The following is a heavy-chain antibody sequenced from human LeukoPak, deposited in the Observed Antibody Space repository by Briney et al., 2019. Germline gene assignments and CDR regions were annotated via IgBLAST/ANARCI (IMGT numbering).Heavy chain of an antibody. Sequence: SETLSLTCTVSGGSISGYHWSWFRQPPGKELEWIGYIDYTWNTNYSPSLKSRVTMSLDMSKNQFSLEMNSVTAADTAMFYCARLDRPGGRTGDVFDIWGQGTMVTVSS. D-gene: IGHD3-22*01. CDR3: ARLDRPGGRTGDVFDI. J-gene: IGHJ3*02. V-gene: IGHV4-59*08. CDR2: IDYTWNT. CDR1: GGSISGYH.